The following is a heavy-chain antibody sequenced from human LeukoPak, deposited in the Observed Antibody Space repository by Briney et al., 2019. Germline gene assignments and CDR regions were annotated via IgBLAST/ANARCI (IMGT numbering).Heavy chain of an antibody. CDR1: GGSISSGSYY. J-gene: IGHJ4*02. CDR2: IYTSGST. Sequence: PSQTLSLTCTVSGGSISSGSYYWSWIRQPAGKGLEWIGRIYTSGSTNYNPSLKSRVTISVDTSKNRFSLKLSSVTAADTAVYYCARSSRTIFGVVIIPFDYWGQGTLVTVSS. CDR3: ARSSRTIFGVVIIPFDY. D-gene: IGHD3-3*01. V-gene: IGHV4-61*02.